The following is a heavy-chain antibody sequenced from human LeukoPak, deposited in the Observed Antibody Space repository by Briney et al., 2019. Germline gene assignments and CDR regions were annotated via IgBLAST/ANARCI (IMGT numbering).Heavy chain of an antibody. D-gene: IGHD4-11*01. CDR3: ARGGRYSNYFPGYYYGMDV. CDR1: GGTFISYA. CDR2: IIPIFGTA. Sequence: SVKVSCKASGGTFISYAIGWVRQAPGQGLEWMGGIIPIFGTANYAQKFQGRVTITADESTSTAYMELSSLRSEDTAVYYCARGGRYSNYFPGYYYGMDVWGQGTTVTVSS. J-gene: IGHJ6*02. V-gene: IGHV1-69*13.